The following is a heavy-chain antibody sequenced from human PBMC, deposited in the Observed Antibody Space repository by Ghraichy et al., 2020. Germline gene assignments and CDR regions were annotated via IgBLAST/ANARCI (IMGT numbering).Heavy chain of an antibody. D-gene: IGHD4-17*01. CDR1: GGAISSYY. CDR2: IYTSGST. CDR3: ARYTDYGDSTKGNPTLRYWYFDL. V-gene: IGHV4-4*07. J-gene: IGHJ2*01. Sequence: SETLSLTCTVSGGAISSYYWTWIRQPAGKGLEWIGRIYTSGSTNYNPSIKSRVTMSVDTSKNQFSLKLSSVTAADTAVYYCARYTDYGDSTKGNPTLRYWYFDLWGRGTLVTVSS.